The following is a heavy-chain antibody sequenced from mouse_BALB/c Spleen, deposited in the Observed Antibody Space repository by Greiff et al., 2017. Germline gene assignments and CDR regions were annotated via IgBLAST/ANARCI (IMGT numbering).Heavy chain of an antibody. V-gene: IGHV5-17*02. CDR1: GFTFSSFG. Sequence: EVKLVESGGGLVQPGGSRKLSCAASGFTFSSFGMHWVRQAPEKGLEWVAYISSGSSTIYYADTVKGRFTISRDNPTNTLFLQMTSLRSEDPAMYYCARMYTNYYAMDYWGQGTSVTVSS. CDR2: ISSGSSTI. J-gene: IGHJ4*01. CDR3: ARMYTNYYAMDY. D-gene: IGHD1-1*01.